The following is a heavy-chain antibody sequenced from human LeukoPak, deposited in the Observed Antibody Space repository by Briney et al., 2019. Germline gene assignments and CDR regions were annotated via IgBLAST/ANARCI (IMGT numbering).Heavy chain of an antibody. D-gene: IGHD6-13*01. CDR1: GFTFSSYS. J-gene: IGHJ4*02. CDR3: ARRERGPELYSSSWYGGLLFDY. V-gene: IGHV3-7*01. Sequence: PGGSLRLSCAASGFTFSSYSMNWVRQAPGKGLEWVANIKQDGSEKYYVDSVKGRFTISRDNAKNSLYLQMNSLRAEDTAVYYCARRERGPELYSSSWYGGLLFDYWGQGTLVTVSS. CDR2: IKQDGSEK.